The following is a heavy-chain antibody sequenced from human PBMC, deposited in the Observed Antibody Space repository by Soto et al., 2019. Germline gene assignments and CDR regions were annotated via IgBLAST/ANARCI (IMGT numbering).Heavy chain of an antibody. CDR2: IDPSDSYT. CDR3: ARHADGRSSSSWYIDWFDP. Sequence: PGESLKISCKGSGYSFTSYWISWVRQMPGKGLEWMGRIDPSDSYTNYSPSFQGHVTISADKSISTAYLQWSSLKASDTAMYYCARHADGRSSSSWYIDWFDPWGQGTLVTVSS. V-gene: IGHV5-10-1*01. J-gene: IGHJ5*02. CDR1: GYSFTSYW. D-gene: IGHD6-13*01.